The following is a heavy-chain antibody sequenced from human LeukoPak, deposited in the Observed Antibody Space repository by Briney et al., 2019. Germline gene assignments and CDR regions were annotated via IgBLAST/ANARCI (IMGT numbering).Heavy chain of an antibody. D-gene: IGHD6-6*01. CDR3: TRDPDTSSKVDY. J-gene: IGHJ4*02. CDR1: GFTFSDYY. CDR2: ISSSGSPL. Sequence: GSLRLSCATSGFTFSDYYMSWIRHAPGKGLEWASYISSSGSPLYYADSVKGRFTISRDNANNSVLLQMNSLRAEDTAVYYCTRDPDTSSKVDYWGQGALVTVSS. V-gene: IGHV3-11*01.